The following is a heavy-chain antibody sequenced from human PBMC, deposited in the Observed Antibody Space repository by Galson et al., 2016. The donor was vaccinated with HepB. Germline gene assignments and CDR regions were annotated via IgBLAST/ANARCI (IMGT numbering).Heavy chain of an antibody. CDR1: GFTFSDHY. CDR3: TRTYSYDNGLRYYHVY. D-gene: IGHD3-22*01. J-gene: IGHJ4*02. CDR2: SRNRRRGYST. V-gene: IGHV3-72*01. Sequence: SLRLSCADSGFTFSDHYMDWVRQAPGKGLEWVGRSRNRRRGYSTEYAASVKGRFTISRDEPKNSLDLQMSSLKTEDTAVYFCTRTYSYDNGLRYYHVYWGQGTLVTVSS.